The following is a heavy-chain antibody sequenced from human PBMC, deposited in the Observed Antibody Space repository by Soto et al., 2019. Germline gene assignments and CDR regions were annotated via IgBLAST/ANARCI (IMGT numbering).Heavy chain of an antibody. Sequence: SETLSLTCAVYGGSFSGYYWSWIRQPPGKGLEWIGEINHSGSTNYNPSLKSRVTISVDTSKNQFSLKLGSVTAADTAVYYCARGEEGSGSYYYYYYYYMDVWGKGTTVTVSS. CDR2: INHSGST. CDR1: GGSFSGYY. D-gene: IGHD3-10*01. CDR3: ARGEEGSGSYYYYYYYYMDV. J-gene: IGHJ6*03. V-gene: IGHV4-34*01.